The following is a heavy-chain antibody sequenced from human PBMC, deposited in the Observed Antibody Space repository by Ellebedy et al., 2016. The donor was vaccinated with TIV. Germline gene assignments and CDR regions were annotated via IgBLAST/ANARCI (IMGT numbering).Heavy chain of an antibody. Sequence: SVKVSCXASGGTFSSYAISWVRQAPGQGLEWMGGIIPIFGTANYAQKFQGRVTITADKSTSTAYMELSSLRSEDTAVYYCARDLGSATYYYYGMDVWGQGTTVTVSS. V-gene: IGHV1-69*06. J-gene: IGHJ6*02. CDR3: ARDLGSATYYYYGMDV. CDR1: GGTFSSYA. CDR2: IIPIFGTA.